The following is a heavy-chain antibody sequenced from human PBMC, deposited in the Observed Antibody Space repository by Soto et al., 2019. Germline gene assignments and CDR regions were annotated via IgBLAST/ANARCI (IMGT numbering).Heavy chain of an antibody. CDR3: AKDLWDIVVVPAASGSRFDP. V-gene: IGHV3-23*01. CDR2: ISGSGGST. D-gene: IGHD2-2*01. J-gene: IGHJ5*02. CDR1: GFTFSSYA. Sequence: GGSLRLSCAASGFTFSSYAMSWVRQAPGKGLEWVSAISGSGGSTYYADSVKGRFTISRDNSKNTLYLQMNSLRAEDTAVYYCAKDLWDIVVVPAASGSRFDPWGQGTLVTVSS.